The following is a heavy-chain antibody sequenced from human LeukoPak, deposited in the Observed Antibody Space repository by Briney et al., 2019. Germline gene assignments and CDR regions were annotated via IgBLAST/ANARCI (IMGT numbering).Heavy chain of an antibody. CDR3: ASEPLGS. Sequence: SETLSLTCTVSGGSISSSSYYWGWIRQPPGKGLEWIGSIYYSGSTYYNPSLKSRVTISADTSKNQFSLKLSSVTAADTAVYYCASEPLGSWGQGTLVTVSS. CDR2: IYYSGST. D-gene: IGHD7-27*01. CDR1: GGSISSSSYY. V-gene: IGHV4-39*07. J-gene: IGHJ4*02.